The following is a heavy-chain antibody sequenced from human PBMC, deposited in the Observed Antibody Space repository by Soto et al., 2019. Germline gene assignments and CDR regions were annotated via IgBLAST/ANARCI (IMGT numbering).Heavy chain of an antibody. D-gene: IGHD7-27*01. CDR3: ARVKAGEGYYYYYGMDV. V-gene: IGHV1-18*04. Sequence: ASVKVSCKASGYTFTSYGISWVRQAPGQGLEWMGWISAYNGNTNYAQKLQGRVTMTTDTFTSTAYMELRSLRSDDTAVYYCARVKAGEGYYYYYGMDVWGQGTTVTVSS. CDR1: GYTFTSYG. CDR2: ISAYNGNT. J-gene: IGHJ6*02.